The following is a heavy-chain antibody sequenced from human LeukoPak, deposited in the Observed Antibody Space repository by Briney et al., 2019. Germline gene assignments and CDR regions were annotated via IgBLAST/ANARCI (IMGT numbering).Heavy chain of an antibody. CDR3: AIGEPKNRNWFDP. CDR2: IIPIFGTA. J-gene: IGHJ5*02. CDR1: GGTFSSYA. D-gene: IGHD3-10*01. Sequence: SVKVSCKAPGGTFSSYAISWVRQAPGQGLEWMGGIIPIFGTANYAQKFQGRVTITADESTSTAYMELSSLRSEDTAVYYCAIGEPKNRNWFDPWGQGTLVTVSS. V-gene: IGHV1-69*13.